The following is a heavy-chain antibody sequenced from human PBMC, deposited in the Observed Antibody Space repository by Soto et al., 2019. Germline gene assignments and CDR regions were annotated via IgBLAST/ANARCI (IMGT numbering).Heavy chain of an antibody. D-gene: IGHD6-6*01. J-gene: IGHJ6*02. CDR2: INSGSFSI. CDR1: GFTFRSYS. V-gene: IGHV3-21*01. Sequence: EVQLVESGGGLVKPGGSLRLSCAASGFTFRSYSMNWVRQAPGKGLEWVSSINSGSFSINYADSVKGRFSISRDNAQNSLHLQLNNLRAEATAVYYCARNESSNIYGMDVWGQGTTVTVSS. CDR3: ARNESSNIYGMDV.